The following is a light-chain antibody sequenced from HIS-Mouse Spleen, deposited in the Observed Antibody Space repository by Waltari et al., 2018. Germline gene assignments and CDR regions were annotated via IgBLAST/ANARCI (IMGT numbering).Light chain of an antibody. J-gene: IGKJ4*01. CDR1: QSVSSY. V-gene: IGKV3-11*01. Sequence: EIVLTQSPATLSLSPGERATLSCRASQSVSSYLAWYQQKPGQAPRLLIYDASNGATGIPARFSGSGSGTDFALTISSLEPEDFAVYYCQQRSNWPPGTFGGGTKLEIK. CDR3: QQRSNWPPGT. CDR2: DAS.